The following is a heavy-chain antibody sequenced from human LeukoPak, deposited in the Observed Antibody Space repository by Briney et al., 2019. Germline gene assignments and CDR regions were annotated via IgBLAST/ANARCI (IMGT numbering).Heavy chain of an antibody. J-gene: IGHJ5*02. CDR3: ARERASNNYNNWLDP. CDR1: GGSFSDYY. CDR2: IDHSGSA. D-gene: IGHD4-11*01. V-gene: IGHV4-34*01. Sequence: SETLSLTCAVYGGSFSDYYWTWIRQPPGKGLEWIGDIDHSGSANYNPSLKGRVTISVDGSRNQFYLRLSPVTVADTALYYCARERASNNYNNWLDPWGQGTLVTVSS.